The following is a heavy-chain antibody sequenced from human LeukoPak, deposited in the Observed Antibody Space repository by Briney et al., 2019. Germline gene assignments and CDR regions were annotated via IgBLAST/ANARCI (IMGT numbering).Heavy chain of an antibody. CDR3: ARDNADILAGNYANNWFDP. CDR1: GGSFSGYY. V-gene: IGHV4-34*01. Sequence: SETLSLTCAVYGGSFSGYYWSWIRQPPGKGLEWIGEINHSGSTNYNPSLKSQVTISVDTSKNQFSLKLSSVTAADTAVYYCARDNADILAGNYANNWFDPWGQGTLVTVSS. D-gene: IGHD3-9*01. J-gene: IGHJ5*02. CDR2: INHSGST.